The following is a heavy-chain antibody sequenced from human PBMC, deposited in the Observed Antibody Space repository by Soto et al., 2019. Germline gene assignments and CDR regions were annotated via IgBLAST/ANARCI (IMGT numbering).Heavy chain of an antibody. V-gene: IGHV4-4*02. CDR1: GGSISSSNW. D-gene: IGHD2-15*01. CDR2: IYHSGST. CDR3: GKVLVGATAQTEPDS. Sequence: PSETLSLTCAVSGGSISSSNWWSWVRQPPGKGLEWIGEIYHSGSTNYNPSLKSRVTISVDKSKNQFSLKLSSVTAADTAVYHCGKVLVGATAQTEPDSWGPGTLVTVSS. J-gene: IGHJ4*02.